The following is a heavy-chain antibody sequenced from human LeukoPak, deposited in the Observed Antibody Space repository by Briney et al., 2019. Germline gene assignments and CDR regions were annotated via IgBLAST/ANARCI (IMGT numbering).Heavy chain of an antibody. J-gene: IGHJ4*02. CDR3: AAGTAGDF. D-gene: IGHD6-13*01. CDR2: ISSSSSYT. CDR1: GIPFSDYY. Sequence: GGSLRLSCVVSGIPFSDYYMNWIRKAPGKGLEWISYISSSSSYTDYADSVKGRFTISRDNAKSALYLQMHSLRLEDTAVYYCAAGTAGDFWGQGTLVTVSS. V-gene: IGHV3-11*03.